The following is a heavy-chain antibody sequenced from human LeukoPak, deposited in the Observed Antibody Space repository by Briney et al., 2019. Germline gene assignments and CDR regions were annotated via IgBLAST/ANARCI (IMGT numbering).Heavy chain of an antibody. Sequence: SETLSLTGTVSGCTVSSGSYYWSWLRQPPGKGLEWIGYIYSSGRTNYNPSLKSRVTISVDTSKTQFSLKLRSVTAADTAVYSCARVPGGGTAANWGQGTMVTVSS. CDR1: GCTVSSGSYY. J-gene: IGHJ3*01. CDR3: ARVPGGGTAAN. CDR2: IYSSGRT. V-gene: IGHV4-61*01. D-gene: IGHD1-7*01.